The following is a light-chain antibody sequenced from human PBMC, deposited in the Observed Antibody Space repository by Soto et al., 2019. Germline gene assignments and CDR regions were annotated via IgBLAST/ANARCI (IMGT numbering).Light chain of an antibody. V-gene: IGLV1-51*01. CDR3: GTWESYLSVGV. J-gene: IGLJ2*01. Sequence: QSVLTQPPSVSAAPGQTVTISCSGSGSNIGSNSVSWYQQVPGTAPKLLLYDNNKRPSGIPDRFSGSKSGTSATLGITGLQNADEPAYYRGTWESYLSVGVFGGGTKVTVL. CDR1: GSNIGSNS. CDR2: DNN.